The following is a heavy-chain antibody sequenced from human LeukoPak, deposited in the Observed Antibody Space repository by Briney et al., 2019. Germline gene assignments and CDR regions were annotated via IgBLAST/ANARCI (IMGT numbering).Heavy chain of an antibody. J-gene: IGHJ3*02. Sequence: ASVKVSCKASGGTFSSYAISWVRQAPGQGLEWMGRIIPILGIANYAQKFQGRVTITADKSTSTAYTELSSLRSEDTAVYYCARDPSGHNAFDIWGQGTMVTVSS. D-gene: IGHD3-10*01. CDR2: IIPILGIA. CDR1: GGTFSSYA. V-gene: IGHV1-69*04. CDR3: ARDPSGHNAFDI.